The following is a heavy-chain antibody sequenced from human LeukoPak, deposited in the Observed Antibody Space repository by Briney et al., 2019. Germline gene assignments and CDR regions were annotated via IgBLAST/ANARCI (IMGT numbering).Heavy chain of an antibody. Sequence: SVKVSCKASGGTFSSYAISWVRQAPGQGLEWMGGVIPIFGTANYAQKFQGRVMITADESTSTAYMELSSLRSEDTAVYYCARGVWGYCTNGVCPPDYWGQGTLVTVSS. D-gene: IGHD2-8*01. CDR2: VIPIFGTA. CDR1: GGTFSSYA. J-gene: IGHJ4*02. CDR3: ARGVWGYCTNGVCPPDY. V-gene: IGHV1-69*13.